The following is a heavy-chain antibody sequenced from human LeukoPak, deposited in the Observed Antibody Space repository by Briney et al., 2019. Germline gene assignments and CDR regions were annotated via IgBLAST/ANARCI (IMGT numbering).Heavy chain of an antibody. V-gene: IGHV4-61*08. CDR3: ARRPRASLEGMDV. J-gene: IGHJ6*02. CDR2: IYYSGST. CDR1: GGSISSGGYY. Sequence: SETLSLTCTVSGGSISSGGYYWSWLRQHPGKGLEWIGYIYYSGSTNYNPSLKSRVTISVDTSKNQFSLKLSSVTAADTAVYYCARRPRASLEGMDVWGQGTTVTVSS. D-gene: IGHD2-2*01.